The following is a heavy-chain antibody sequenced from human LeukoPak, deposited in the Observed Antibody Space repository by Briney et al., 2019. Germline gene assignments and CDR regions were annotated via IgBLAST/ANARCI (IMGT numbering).Heavy chain of an antibody. J-gene: IGHJ4*02. V-gene: IGHV3-43*02. Sequence: TGGALRLSCAASGFTFDDYAMHWVRQGPGKGLEWVSLISGDGGITYYADSVRGRFTISRDNSKNSLYLQMNSLRTEGTALYYCAKYIGGYSFAADYRGQGTLVTVSS. D-gene: IGHD5-18*01. CDR1: GFTFDDYA. CDR3: AKYIGGYSFAADY. CDR2: ISGDGGIT.